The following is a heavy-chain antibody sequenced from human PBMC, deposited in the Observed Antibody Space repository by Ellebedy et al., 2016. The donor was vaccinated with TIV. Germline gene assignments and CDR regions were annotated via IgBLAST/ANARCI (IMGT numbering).Heavy chain of an antibody. D-gene: IGHD4-17*01. Sequence: SETLSLTCTVSGFSISSGYHWGWVRPAPGKGLEWIGSVYHSGITYYNPSLKSRVTLSVDTSMNQFSLKVTSVTAADTAVYFCAGDYGDTRNYFDFWGQGSLVTVSS. CDR1: GFSISSGYH. CDR3: AGDYGDTRNYFDF. CDR2: VYHSGIT. J-gene: IGHJ4*02. V-gene: IGHV4-38-2*02.